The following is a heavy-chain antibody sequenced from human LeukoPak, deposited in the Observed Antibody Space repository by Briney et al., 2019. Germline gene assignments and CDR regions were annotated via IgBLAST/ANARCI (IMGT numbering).Heavy chain of an antibody. CDR2: IYHSGNT. J-gene: IGHJ4*02. CDR3: AREDSSGLPDY. Sequence: PSETLSLTCTVSGDSISSGGYHWSWIRQPPGKGLEWIGYIYHSGNTYYNPSLKSRVTILVDRSKNQLSLRLSSVTAADTAVYYCAREDSSGLPDYWGQGTLVTVSS. D-gene: IGHD3-22*01. V-gene: IGHV4-30-2*01. CDR1: GDSISSGGYH.